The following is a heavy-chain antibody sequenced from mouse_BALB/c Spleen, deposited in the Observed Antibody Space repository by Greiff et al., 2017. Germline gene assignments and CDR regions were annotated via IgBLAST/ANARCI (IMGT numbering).Heavy chain of an antibody. J-gene: IGHJ2*01. CDR2: ISYSGSP. D-gene: IGHD2-1*01. CDR1: GYSITSDYA. V-gene: IGHV3-2*02. Sequence: EVKLMESGPGLVKPSQSLSLTCTVTGYSITSDYAWNWIRQFPGNKLEWMGYISYSGSPSYNPSLKSRISITRDTSKNQFFLQLNSVTTEDTATYYCAIYGNYYFDYWGQGTTRTVSS. CDR3: AIYGNYYFDY.